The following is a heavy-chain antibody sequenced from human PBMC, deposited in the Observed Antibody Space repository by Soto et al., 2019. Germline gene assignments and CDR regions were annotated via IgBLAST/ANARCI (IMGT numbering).Heavy chain of an antibody. D-gene: IGHD3-22*01. V-gene: IGHV3-23*01. Sequence: TGGSLRLSCAASGFTFSSYVMSWVRQAPGKGPEWVSTIRGTGGTTNYADSVKGRFTISRDNSKNTLYLQMNSLRAEDTAVYYCAKGAYITRIVGSLDNWGQGTPVTVSS. J-gene: IGHJ4*02. CDR1: GFTFSSYV. CDR3: AKGAYITRIVGSLDN. CDR2: IRGTGGTT.